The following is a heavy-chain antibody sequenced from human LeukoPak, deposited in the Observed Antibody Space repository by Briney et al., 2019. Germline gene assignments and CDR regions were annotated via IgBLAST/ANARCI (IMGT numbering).Heavy chain of an antibody. Sequence: GGSLRLSCAASGFTFSTCAMSWVRQAPGKGLEWVSGISGTTSGTYYADSVKGRFTISRDNSKNTLYLQMNSLRAEDTAVYYCARDPSYYGSANQLFDYWGQGTLVTVSS. D-gene: IGHD3-10*01. J-gene: IGHJ4*02. V-gene: IGHV3-23*01. CDR3: ARDPSYYGSANQLFDY. CDR2: ISGTTSGT. CDR1: GFTFSTCA.